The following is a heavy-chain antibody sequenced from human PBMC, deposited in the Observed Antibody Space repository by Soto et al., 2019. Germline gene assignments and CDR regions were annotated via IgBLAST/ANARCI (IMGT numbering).Heavy chain of an antibody. J-gene: IGHJ4*02. CDR2: ISGSGGST. CDR1: GFTFSSYA. V-gene: IGHV3-23*01. Sequence: SGGSLRLSCAASGFTFSSYAMSWVRQAPGKGLEWVSAISGSGGSTYYADSVKGRFTISRDNSKNTLYLQMNSLRAEDTAVYYCAKSHLLIVVVPASDYWGQGTLVTVSS. CDR3: AKSHLLIVVVPASDY. D-gene: IGHD2-2*01.